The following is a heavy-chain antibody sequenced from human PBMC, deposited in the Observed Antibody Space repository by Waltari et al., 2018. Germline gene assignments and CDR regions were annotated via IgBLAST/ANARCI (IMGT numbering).Heavy chain of an antibody. Sequence: QVQLVQSGAEVKKPGASVKVSCKASGYTFTGYYMHWVRQAPGQGLEWMGWINPNSGGTNYAQKFQGRVTMTRDTSISTAYMELSRLRSDDTAVYYCARDPSLDFWSGLGWFDPWGQGTLVTVSS. CDR1: GYTFTGYY. J-gene: IGHJ5*02. CDR3: ARDPSLDFWSGLGWFDP. D-gene: IGHD3-3*01. V-gene: IGHV1-2*02. CDR2: INPNSGGT.